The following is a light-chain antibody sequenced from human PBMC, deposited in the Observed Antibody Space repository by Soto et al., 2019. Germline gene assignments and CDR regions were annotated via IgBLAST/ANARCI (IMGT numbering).Light chain of an antibody. CDR1: HNIVTY. CDR3: QQSHSTPPT. J-gene: IGKJ2*01. V-gene: IGKV1-39*01. CDR2: EAS. Sequence: DIHMAQSPPSLSASVGDRVTITCRASHNIVTYLNWYQQKAGKAPSLLIYEASHLQSGVPFRFFGSGSGTEFTLTIDTLQHEDSATSYCQQSHSTPPTFGPRTKLQIK.